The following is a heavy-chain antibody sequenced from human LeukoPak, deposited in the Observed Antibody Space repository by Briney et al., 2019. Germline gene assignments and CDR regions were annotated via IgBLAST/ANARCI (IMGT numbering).Heavy chain of an antibody. J-gene: IGHJ4*02. V-gene: IGHV4-34*01. CDR1: GGSFSGYY. Sequence: SETLSLTCAVYGGSFSGYYWSWIRQPPGKGLEWIGEINHSGSTNYNPSLKSRVTISVDTSKNQFSLKLSPVTAADTAVYYCARGRYDSSGYYLFFDYWGQGTLVTVSS. CDR2: INHSGST. CDR3: ARGRYDSSGYYLFFDY. D-gene: IGHD3-22*01.